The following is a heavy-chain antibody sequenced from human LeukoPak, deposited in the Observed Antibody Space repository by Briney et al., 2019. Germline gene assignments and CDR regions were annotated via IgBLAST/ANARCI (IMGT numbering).Heavy chain of an antibody. V-gene: IGHV3-23*01. J-gene: IGHJ4*02. CDR3: AKDQTGDGYNSI. Sequence: GRSLRLSCAASGFIFRNFAMSWVRQAPGKGLEWVSTVHGRTYYADSVKGRFTISRDDSRSTLYLQMDNLRAEDTAVYYCAKDQTGDGYNSIWGQGTLVTVSS. CDR1: GFIFRNFA. D-gene: IGHD5-24*01. CDR2: VHGRT.